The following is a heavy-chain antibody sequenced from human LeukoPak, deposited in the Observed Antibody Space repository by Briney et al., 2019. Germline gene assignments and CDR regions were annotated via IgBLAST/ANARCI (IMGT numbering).Heavy chain of an antibody. V-gene: IGHV4-34*01. J-gene: IGHJ6*04. CDR3: ARDCSSTSCYFYYYGMDV. CDR2: INHSGST. Sequence: SETLSLTCAVYGGSFGGYYWSWIRQPPGKGLEWIGEINHSGSTNYNPSLKSRVTISVDTSKNQFSLKLSSVTAADTAVYYCARDCSSTSCYFYYYGMDVWGKGTTVTVSS. D-gene: IGHD2-2*01. CDR1: GGSFGGYY.